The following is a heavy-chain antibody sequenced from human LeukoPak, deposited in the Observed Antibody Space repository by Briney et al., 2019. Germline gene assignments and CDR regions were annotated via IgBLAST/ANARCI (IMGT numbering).Heavy chain of an antibody. CDR1: GFPFSSYS. CDR3: VRDLLYAFDI. V-gene: IGHV3-48*02. CDR2: IATSGTTI. J-gene: IGHJ3*02. Sequence: QPGGSLRLSCAASGFPFSSYSLNWVRQAPGKGQEWLSYIATSGTTISYADSVRGRFTISRDNAENSLYLQMSTPRDEDTAVYYCVRDLLYAFDIWGQGTMVTVSS. D-gene: IGHD2/OR15-2a*01.